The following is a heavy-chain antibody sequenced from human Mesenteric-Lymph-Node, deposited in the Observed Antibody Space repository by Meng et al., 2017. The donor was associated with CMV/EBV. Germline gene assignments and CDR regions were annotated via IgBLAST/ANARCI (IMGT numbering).Heavy chain of an antibody. V-gene: IGHV3-66*01. CDR1: IIAVSSHY. CDR2: IYNGVNT. J-gene: IGHJ6*02. D-gene: IGHD3-9*01. CDR3: ARASKDYLNGHWNYGMDV. Sequence: GESLKISCAASIIAVSSHYMTWVRQVPGKGLEWVPLIYNGVNTFYPDSVKGRFTISRENAKNSLYLQMNSLRAGDTAVYYCARASKDYLNGHWNYGMDVWGQGTTVTVSS.